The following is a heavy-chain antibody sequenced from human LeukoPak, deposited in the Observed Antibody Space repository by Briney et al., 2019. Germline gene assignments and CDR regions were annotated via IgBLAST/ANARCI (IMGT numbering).Heavy chain of an antibody. Sequence: SETLSLTCSISGVSISRSFYYWGRIRQPPGKRLEWIGNIYYTGSTYYNPSLKSRVSMSVDTSKNQFSLNLTSVTAADTAVYFCARRPNLPADYGDYWRFDIWGQGRRVTVSS. V-gene: IGHV4-39*01. CDR2: IYYTGST. J-gene: IGHJ3*02. CDR3: ARRPNLPADYGDYWRFDI. CDR1: GVSISRSFYY. D-gene: IGHD4-17*01.